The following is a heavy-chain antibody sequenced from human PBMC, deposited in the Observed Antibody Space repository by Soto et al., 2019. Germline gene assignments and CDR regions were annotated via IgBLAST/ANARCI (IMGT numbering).Heavy chain of an antibody. CDR3: ARDPMTTVTPDRYYYYYYMDV. CDR1: GFTFSSYG. Sequence: GGSLRLSCAASGFTFSSYGMHWVRQAPGKGLEWVAVIWYDGSNKYYADSVKGRFTISRDNSKNTLYLQMNSLRAEDTAVYYCARDPMTTVTPDRYYYYYYMDVWGKGTTVTVSS. J-gene: IGHJ6*03. D-gene: IGHD4-17*01. V-gene: IGHV3-33*01. CDR2: IWYDGSNK.